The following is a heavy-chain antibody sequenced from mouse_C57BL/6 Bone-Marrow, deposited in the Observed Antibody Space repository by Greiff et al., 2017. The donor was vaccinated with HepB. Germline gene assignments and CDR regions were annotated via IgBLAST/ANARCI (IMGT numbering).Heavy chain of an antibody. D-gene: IGHD1-1*01. Sequence: EVKLMESGPGLVKPSQTVFLTCTVTGISITTGNYRWSWIRQFPGNKLEWIGYIYYSGTITYNPSLTSRTTITRDTPKNQFFLEMNSLTAEDTATYYCAREYYGSSFDYWGQGTTLTVSS. CDR2: IYYSGTI. J-gene: IGHJ2*01. CDR3: AREYYGSSFDY. CDR1: GISITTGNYR. V-gene: IGHV3-5*01.